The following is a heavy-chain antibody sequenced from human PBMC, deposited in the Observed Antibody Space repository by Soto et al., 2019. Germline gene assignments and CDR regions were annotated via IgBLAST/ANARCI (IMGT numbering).Heavy chain of an antibody. V-gene: IGHV1-69*01. J-gene: IGHJ3*02. D-gene: IGHD7-27*01. CDR1: GGTFSSYA. CDR2: IIPIFGTA. Sequence: QVQLVQSGAEVQKPGSSVKVSCKASGGTFSSYAISWVRQAPGQGLEWMGGIIPIFGTANYAQKFQGRVTITADESTSTAYMELSSLTSEDAALGYWARVDNWGSSPFDIWGQGTMVTVSS. CDR3: ARVDNWGSSPFDI.